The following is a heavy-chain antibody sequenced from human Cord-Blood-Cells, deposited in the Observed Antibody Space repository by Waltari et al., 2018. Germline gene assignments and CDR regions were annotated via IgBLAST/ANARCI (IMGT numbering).Heavy chain of an antibody. CDR3: VRVVRGPYYYYGMDV. CDR2: INPNSGGT. D-gene: IGHD3-10*01. J-gene: IGHJ6*02. CDR1: GYTFTGYY. V-gene: IGHV1-2*02. Sequence: QVQLVQSGAEVKKPGASVKVSCKASGYTFTGYYMHWGRQAPGQGLEWMGWINPNSGGTNYAQKCQGRVTMTRETSISTAYMELSRLRSDDTAVYYCVRVVRGPYYYYGMDVWGQGTTVTVSS.